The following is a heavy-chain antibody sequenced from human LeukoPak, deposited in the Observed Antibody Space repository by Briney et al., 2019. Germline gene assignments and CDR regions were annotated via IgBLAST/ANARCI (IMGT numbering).Heavy chain of an antibody. CDR2: IYTSGST. CDR1: GGSISSYY. CDR3: ARFSIYSGSSVHYLDY. V-gene: IGHV4-4*07. J-gene: IGHJ4*02. D-gene: IGHD3-22*01. Sequence: SETLSLTCTVSGGSISSYYWSWIRQPAGKGLEWIGRIYTSGSTNYNPSLNSRVTISLDTSKNQFSLRLNSVTAADTAVYYCARFSIYSGSSVHYLDYWGQGTLVSVSS.